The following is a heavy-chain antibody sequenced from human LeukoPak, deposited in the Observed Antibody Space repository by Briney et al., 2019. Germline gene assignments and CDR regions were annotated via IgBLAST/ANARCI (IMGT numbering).Heavy chain of an antibody. J-gene: IGHJ4*02. Sequence: WASVKVSCKASGGTFSSYAISWVRQAPGQGLEWMGRIIPILGIANYAQKFQGRVTITADKSTSTAYMELSSLRSEDTAVYYCAMRAIAARPPGDYWGQGTLVTVSS. V-gene: IGHV1-69*04. D-gene: IGHD6-6*01. CDR1: GGTFSSYA. CDR2: IIPILGIA. CDR3: AMRAIAARPPGDY.